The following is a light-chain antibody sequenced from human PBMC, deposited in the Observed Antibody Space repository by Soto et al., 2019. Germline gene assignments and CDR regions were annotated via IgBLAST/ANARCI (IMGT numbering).Light chain of an antibody. Sequence: QSALTQPASVSGSPGQSIAISCTGTSSDVGGYNYVSWYQQHPGKAPKLMIYDVSNRPSGVSDRFSGSKSGNTASLTISWLQAEDEADYYCNSYTTSSTDVFGTGTKLTVL. CDR2: DVS. J-gene: IGLJ1*01. V-gene: IGLV2-14*03. CDR3: NSYTTSSTDV. CDR1: SSDVGGYNY.